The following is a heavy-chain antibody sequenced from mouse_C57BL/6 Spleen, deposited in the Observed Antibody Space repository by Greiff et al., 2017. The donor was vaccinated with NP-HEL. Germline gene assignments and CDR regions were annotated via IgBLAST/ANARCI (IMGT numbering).Heavy chain of an antibody. J-gene: IGHJ4*01. Sequence: VQLQQPGAELVKPGASVKLSCKASGYTFTSYWMHWVKQRPGQGLEWIGMIHPNSGSTNYNEKFKSKATLTVDKSSSTAYMQLSSLTSEDSAVYYCARRTYDYDAMDYWGQGTSVTVSS. CDR2: IHPNSGST. CDR3: ARRTYDYDAMDY. D-gene: IGHD6-5*01. CDR1: GYTFTSYW. V-gene: IGHV1-64*01.